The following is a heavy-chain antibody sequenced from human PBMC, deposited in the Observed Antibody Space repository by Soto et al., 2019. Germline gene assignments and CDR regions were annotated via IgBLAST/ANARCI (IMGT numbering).Heavy chain of an antibody. D-gene: IGHD2-8*01. CDR3: ARSGAYCTSITCLFDSF. Sequence: QPQLVQSGGEVKKPGASVKVSCRASGYTFTSYGYAWVRQAPGQGLEWMGWISAYNGDTNYAQKFQDRVTLTTATSTTTAHMELRNLGSDDTAVYYCARSGAYCTSITCLFDSFWGLGTLVTVSS. CDR2: ISAYNGDT. J-gene: IGHJ4*02. CDR1: GYTFTSYG. V-gene: IGHV1-18*01.